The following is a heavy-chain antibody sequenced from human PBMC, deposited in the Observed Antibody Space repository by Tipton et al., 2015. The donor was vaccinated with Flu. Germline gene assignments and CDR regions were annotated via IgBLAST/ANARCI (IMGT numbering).Heavy chain of an antibody. D-gene: IGHD3-10*01. CDR1: GFTFSSYA. V-gene: IGHV3-7*01. J-gene: IGHJ6*02. CDR2: INQDGSDK. CDR3: ARSQVLPLERGLILPYGMDF. Sequence: SLRLSCAASGFTFSSYAMHWVRQAPGKGLEWVANINQDGSDKYYVASVEGRFTISRDNAKNSLFLQVNSLRSEDTAVYYCARSQVLPLERGLILPYGMDFWGQGTTVTVSS.